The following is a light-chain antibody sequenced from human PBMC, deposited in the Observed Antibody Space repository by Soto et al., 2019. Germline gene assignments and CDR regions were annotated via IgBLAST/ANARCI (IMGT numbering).Light chain of an antibody. J-gene: IGKJ1*01. Sequence: DIVMTQSPATLSVSPGARATLSCRASQSVTGNLAWYQQKPGQAPRLLIYGASARASGIPARFSGSWSGTEGTITISSLQSEDGSVYDGQQYNDWPRTFGQGTKVDIK. V-gene: IGKV3-15*01. CDR2: GAS. CDR3: QQYNDWPRT. CDR1: QSVTGN.